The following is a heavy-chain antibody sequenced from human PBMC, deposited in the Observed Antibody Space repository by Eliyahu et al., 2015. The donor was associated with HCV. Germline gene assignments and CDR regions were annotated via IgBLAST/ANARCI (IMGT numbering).Heavy chain of an antibody. CDR1: GVNLXXYA. V-gene: IGHV3-9*01. J-gene: IGHJ6*04. Sequence: EVLLVESGGAWVQPGRSLRLSCAASGVNLXXYAMHWVRQVPGKGLEWVAGIDWNGXEQAYADSARGRFTISRDNARKSVYLQLNSLTSDDSALYYCVKDHRSFPSAMEVWGKGTTVTVSP. D-gene: IGHD2/OR15-2a*01. CDR2: IDWNGXEQ. CDR3: VKDHRSFPSAMEV.